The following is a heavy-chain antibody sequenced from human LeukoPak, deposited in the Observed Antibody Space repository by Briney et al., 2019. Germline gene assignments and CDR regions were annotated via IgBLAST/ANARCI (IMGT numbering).Heavy chain of an antibody. V-gene: IGHV4-59*01. Sequence: SGTLSLTCTVSGGSISSYYWSWIRQPPGKGLEWIGYIYYSGSTNYNPSLKSRVTISVDTSKNQFSLKLSSVTAADTAVYYCARGGEIDYYDSSSSFDYWGQGTLVTVSS. D-gene: IGHD3-22*01. CDR2: IYYSGST. J-gene: IGHJ4*02. CDR3: ARGGEIDYYDSSSSFDY. CDR1: GGSISSYY.